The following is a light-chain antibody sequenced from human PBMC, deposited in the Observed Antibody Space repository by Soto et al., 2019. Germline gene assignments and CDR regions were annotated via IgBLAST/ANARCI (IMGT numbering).Light chain of an antibody. CDR2: AAS. CDR3: QKYNSAPNT. CDR1: RDISSS. Sequence: DVQMTQSPSSLSASVGDRVTITCRASRDISSSLAWYQQKPGKVPKLLIYAASTLHAGVQSRFSGSGSGTFFTVTINSLQPEDVATYYCQKYNSAPNTFGRGTKVEIK. V-gene: IGKV1-27*01. J-gene: IGKJ4*02.